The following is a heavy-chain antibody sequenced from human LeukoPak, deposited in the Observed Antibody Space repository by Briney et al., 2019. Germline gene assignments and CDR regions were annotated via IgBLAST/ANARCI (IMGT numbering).Heavy chain of an antibody. CDR3: ARELGSSGYYFDY. Sequence: GRSLRLSCAASGFTFSSYAMPWVRQAPGKGLEWVAVISYDGSNKYYADSVKGRFTISRDNSKNTLYLQMNSLRAEDTAVYYCARELGSSGYYFDYWGQGTLVTVSS. D-gene: IGHD3-22*01. V-gene: IGHV3-30-3*01. J-gene: IGHJ4*02. CDR2: ISYDGSNK. CDR1: GFTFSSYA.